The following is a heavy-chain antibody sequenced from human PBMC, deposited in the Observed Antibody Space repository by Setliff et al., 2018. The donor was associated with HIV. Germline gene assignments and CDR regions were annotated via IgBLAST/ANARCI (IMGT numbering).Heavy chain of an antibody. CDR3: ARDRGPNNSFWRGTKKTHAFDL. Sequence: ASVKVSCKASGDTFSSYTLSWVRQAPGQSLEWMGRIIPTLNVANDAPKFQGRVTITADKSTSTVYMELSSRTSEDTAMYYCARDRGPNNSFWRGTKKTHAFDLWGQGTMVTV. CDR1: GDTFSSYT. CDR2: IIPTLNVA. V-gene: IGHV1-69*04. J-gene: IGHJ3*01. D-gene: IGHD3-3*01.